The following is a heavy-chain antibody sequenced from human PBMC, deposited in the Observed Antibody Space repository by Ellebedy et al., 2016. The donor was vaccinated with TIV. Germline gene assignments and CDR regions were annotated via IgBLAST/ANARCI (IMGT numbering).Heavy chain of an antibody. D-gene: IGHD6-13*01. CDR1: GFTFSSYG. CDR2: ISYDGSNK. J-gene: IGHJ4*02. CDR3: ARAYEGGQQLVAGY. V-gene: IGHV3-30*03. Sequence: PGGSLRLSCAASGFTFSSYGMHWVRQAPGKGLEWVAVISYDGSNKYYADSVKGRFTISRDNSKNTLYLQMNSLRAEDTAVYYCARAYEGGQQLVAGYWGQGTLVTVSS.